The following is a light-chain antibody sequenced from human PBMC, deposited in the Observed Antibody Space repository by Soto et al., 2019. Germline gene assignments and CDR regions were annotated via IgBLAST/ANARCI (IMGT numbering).Light chain of an antibody. CDR2: AAS. CDR1: QNIINY. CDR3: QQTYSIPYT. Sequence: DIQMTQSPSSLSASVGDRVTIACRASQNIINYLNWYQPRPGKAPELLIYAASSLQRGVPSRFSGSGSGTYFTLTISSLQPEDFATYYLQQTYSIPYTFGPGTQLEIK. J-gene: IGKJ2*01. V-gene: IGKV1-39*01.